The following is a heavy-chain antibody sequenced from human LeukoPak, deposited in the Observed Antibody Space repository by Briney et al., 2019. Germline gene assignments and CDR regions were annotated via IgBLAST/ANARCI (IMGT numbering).Heavy chain of an antibody. CDR3: ARGLKYYYDSSGYYLADY. D-gene: IGHD3-22*01. CDR1: GFTFSSYA. V-gene: IGHV3-64*01. CDR2: ISSNGGST. J-gene: IGHJ4*02. Sequence: GGSLRLSCAASGFTFSSYAMHWVRQAPGKGLEYVSAISSNGGSTYYANSVKGRFTISRDNSKNTLYLQVGSLRAEDMAVYYCARGLKYYYDSSGYYLADYWGQGTLVTVSS.